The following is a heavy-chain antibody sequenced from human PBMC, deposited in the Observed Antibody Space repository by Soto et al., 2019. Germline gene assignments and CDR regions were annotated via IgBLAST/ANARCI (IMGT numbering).Heavy chain of an antibody. CDR2: ISAYNGNT. V-gene: IGHV1-18*04. D-gene: IGHD6-6*01. CDR3: ARGRTAARRHYYGMDV. Sequence: ASVKVSCKASGYTFTSYGISWVRQAPGQGLEWMGWISAYNGNTNYAQKLQGRVTMTTDTSTSTAYMELRSLRSDDTAVYYWARGRTAARRHYYGMDVWGQGTTVTVS. J-gene: IGHJ6*02. CDR1: GYTFTSYG.